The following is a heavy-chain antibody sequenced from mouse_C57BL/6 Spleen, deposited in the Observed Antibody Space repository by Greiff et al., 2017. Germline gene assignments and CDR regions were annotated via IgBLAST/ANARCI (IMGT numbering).Heavy chain of an antibody. J-gene: IGHJ4*01. Sequence: EVQLVESGGDLVKPGGSLKLSCAASGFTFSSYGMSWVRQTPDKRLEWVATISSGGSYTYYPDSVKGRFTISRNNAKNTLYLQMSSLKSEDTAMYYCARPTAQAPYYAIDYWGQGTSVTVSS. CDR3: ARPTAQAPYYAIDY. CDR1: GFTFSSYG. V-gene: IGHV5-6*01. CDR2: ISSGGSYT. D-gene: IGHD3-2*02.